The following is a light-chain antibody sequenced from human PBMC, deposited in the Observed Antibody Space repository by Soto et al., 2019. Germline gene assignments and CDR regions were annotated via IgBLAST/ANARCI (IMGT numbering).Light chain of an antibody. V-gene: IGKV3-20*01. CDR1: QSVSSSH. CDR3: QQYSSFPRT. J-gene: IGKJ1*01. CDR2: GAS. Sequence: EIVCTQSPGTLSLSTGERATLSCRASQSVSSSHLAWYQQKPGLAPRLLIYGASSRATGIPDRFGGSGSGTDFTLTISRLEPDDFAVYYCQQYSSFPRTCGQGTKWIS.